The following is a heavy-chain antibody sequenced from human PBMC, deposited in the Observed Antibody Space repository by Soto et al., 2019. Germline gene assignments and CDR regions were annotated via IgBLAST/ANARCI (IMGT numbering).Heavy chain of an antibody. J-gene: IGHJ5*02. CDR3: AKDKKIQLWLEFDP. Sequence: GGSLRLSCAASGFTFSSYGMHWVRQAPGKGLEWVAVISYDGNKKYYADSVKGRFTISRDNSKNTLYLQMNSLRAEDTAVYYCAKDKKIQLWLEFDPWGQGTLVTVSS. CDR2: ISYDGNKK. V-gene: IGHV3-30*18. CDR1: GFTFSSYG. D-gene: IGHD5-18*01.